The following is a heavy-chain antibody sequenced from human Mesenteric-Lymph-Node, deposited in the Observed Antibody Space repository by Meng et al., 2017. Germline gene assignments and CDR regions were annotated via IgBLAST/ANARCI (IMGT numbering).Heavy chain of an antibody. D-gene: IGHD4-17*01. V-gene: IGHV4-30-4*01. CDR3: ARGPTTYFDY. CDR1: GGSISSGDYY. CDR2: IYYSGST. J-gene: IGHJ4*02. Sequence: QMELQEAGRGRVKPSVTLSLTCTVSGGSISSGDYYWSWIRQPAGKGLEWIGYIYYSGSTYYNPSLKSRVTISVDTSKNQFSLKLSSVTAADTAVYYCARGPTTYFDYWGQGTLVTVSS.